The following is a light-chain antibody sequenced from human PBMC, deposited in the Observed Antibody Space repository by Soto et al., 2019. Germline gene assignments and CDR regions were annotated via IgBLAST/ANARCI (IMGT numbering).Light chain of an antibody. CDR2: GAS. J-gene: IGKJ1*01. CDR1: QSVTSSY. CDR3: QQYGSSPWT. Sequence: EIVMTQSPGILSLSPGDRATLSCRASQSVTSSYLAWYQQKPGQAPRLLIYGASSRATGIPDRFSGSGSGTDFTLTISRLEPEDFAVYYCQQYGSSPWTFGQGTKVEIK. V-gene: IGKV3-20*01.